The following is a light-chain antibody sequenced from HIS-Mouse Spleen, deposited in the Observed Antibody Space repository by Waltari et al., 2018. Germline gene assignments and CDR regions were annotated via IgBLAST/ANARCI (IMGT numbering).Light chain of an antibody. CDR2: KAS. Sequence: DIQMTQSPSTLSASVGDRVTITCRASQSISSWLAWYQQKPGKDPKLLIYKASSLESGVPSRFSGSGSGTEFTLTISSLQPDDFATYYCQQYNSYSCTFGQGPSWRSN. CDR3: QQYNSYSCT. CDR1: QSISSW. J-gene: IGKJ2*01. V-gene: IGKV1-5*03.